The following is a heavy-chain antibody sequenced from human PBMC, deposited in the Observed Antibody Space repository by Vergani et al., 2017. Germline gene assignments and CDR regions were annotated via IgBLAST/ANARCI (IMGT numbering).Heavy chain of an antibody. CDR2: ISPGASTV. V-gene: IGHV3-11*04. D-gene: IGHD1-1*01. CDR3: AKNPGISTTRHYYAMDV. J-gene: IGHJ6*02. Sequence: VQLLESGGGSVQPGESLRLSCAASGFKFSDHYMSWIRQAPGKGLEWVSHISPGASTVSYTDSVTGRFTVSRDNDNNSLTLDMTTLRVEDTAVYYCAKNPGISTTRHYYAMDVWGQGTTVTVSS. CDR1: GFKFSDHY.